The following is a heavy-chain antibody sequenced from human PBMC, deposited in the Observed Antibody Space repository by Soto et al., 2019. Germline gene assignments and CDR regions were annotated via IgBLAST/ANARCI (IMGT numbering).Heavy chain of an antibody. J-gene: IGHJ1*01. CDR2: IIPIFGAA. CDR3: ARDEGQQQLGAEYFQH. V-gene: IGHV1-69*01. CDR1: GGTFSRYG. D-gene: IGHD6-13*01. Sequence: QVQLVQSGAEVKKPGSSVKVSCKASGGTFSRYGISWVRQAPGQGLQWMGGIIPIFGAANYGQKFQGRVTITADESTSTAYMELSSLTSEDTAVYYCARDEGQQQLGAEYFQHWGQGTLVIVSS.